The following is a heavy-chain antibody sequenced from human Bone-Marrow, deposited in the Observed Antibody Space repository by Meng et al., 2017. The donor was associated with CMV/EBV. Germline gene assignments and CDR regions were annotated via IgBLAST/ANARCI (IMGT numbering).Heavy chain of an antibody. CDR3: ARDVTFGTGDCFDY. CDR1: GYTFTNNY. Sequence: ASVKVFCKASGYTFTNNYVHWVRQAPGQGLEWMGIVNPTGIRTTYSQKFQGRVTMTSDTYTNTVYMELSSLRSDDTAVYYCARDVTFGTGDCFDYWGQGTLVTVSS. V-gene: IGHV1-46*01. D-gene: IGHD3-10*01. CDR2: VNPTGIRT. J-gene: IGHJ4*02.